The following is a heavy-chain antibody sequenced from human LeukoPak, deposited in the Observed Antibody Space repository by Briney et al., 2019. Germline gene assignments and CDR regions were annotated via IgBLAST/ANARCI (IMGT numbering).Heavy chain of an antibody. V-gene: IGHV3-33*06. D-gene: IGHD5-12*01. CDR3: AKFGYSGYRYAYDI. Sequence: GGSLRLSCAASEFTFSTYGMQWVRQGPGKGLEWVAIIWYDGSIKYYADSVKGRFTISRDNPKNTLYLQINSLRAEDTAVYYCAKFGYSGYRYAYDIWGQGTVVTVSS. CDR2: IWYDGSIK. CDR1: EFTFSTYG. J-gene: IGHJ3*02.